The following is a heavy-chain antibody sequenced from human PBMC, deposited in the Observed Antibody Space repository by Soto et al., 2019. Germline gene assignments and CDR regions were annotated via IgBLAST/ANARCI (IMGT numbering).Heavy chain of an antibody. CDR3: ARVYSSSSGKAMDV. CDR1: GFTFSSYE. Sequence: PGGSLRLSCAASGFTFSSYEMNWVRQAPGKGLEWVSYITTSGTTIYYADSVKGRFTISRDNAKNSLYLQMNSLRAEDTAVYYCARVYSSSSGKAMDVWGQGTTVTVSS. D-gene: IGHD6-6*01. J-gene: IGHJ6*02. CDR2: ITTSGTTI. V-gene: IGHV3-48*03.